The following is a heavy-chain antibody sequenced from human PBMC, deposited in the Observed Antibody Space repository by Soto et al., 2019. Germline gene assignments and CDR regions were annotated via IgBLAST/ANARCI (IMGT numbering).Heavy chain of an antibody. Sequence: GGSLRLSCAASGFTFSSYAMSWVRQAPGKGLEWVSAISGSGGSTYYADSVKGRFTISRDNSKNTLYLQMNSLRAEDTAVYYCAKDFGRVAGMVLDAFDIWGQGTMVTVSS. V-gene: IGHV3-23*01. D-gene: IGHD6-19*01. J-gene: IGHJ3*02. CDR2: ISGSGGST. CDR3: AKDFGRVAGMVLDAFDI. CDR1: GFTFSSYA.